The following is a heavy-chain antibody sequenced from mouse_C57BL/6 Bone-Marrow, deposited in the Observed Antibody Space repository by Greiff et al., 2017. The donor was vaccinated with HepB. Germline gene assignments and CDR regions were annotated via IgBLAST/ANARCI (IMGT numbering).Heavy chain of an antibody. D-gene: IGHD1-1*01. CDR3: ARQVYYGSSYDYAMDY. CDR1: GFSLTSYG. J-gene: IGHJ4*01. V-gene: IGHV2-6-1*01. CDR2: IWSDGST. Sequence: QVQLKESGPGLVAPSQSLSITCTVSGFSLTSYGVHWVRQPPGKGLEWLVVIWSDGSTTYNSALKSRLSISKDNSKSQVFLKMNSLQTDDTAMYYCARQVYYGSSYDYAMDYWGQGTSVTVSS.